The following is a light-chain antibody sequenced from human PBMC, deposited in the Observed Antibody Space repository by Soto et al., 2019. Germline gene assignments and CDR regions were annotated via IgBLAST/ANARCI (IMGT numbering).Light chain of an antibody. CDR3: PQSTNWPRP. J-gene: IGKJ1*01. CDR2: GAS. V-gene: IGKV3-15*01. Sequence: PATLSWTAGERGTLSCRASQSVSSDLAWYHQKPGQAPRLLIYGASTRATGIPARFSGSGSGTEFTLTINSLQSEDFAVYYSPQSTNWPRPFGQETKVDIK. CDR1: QSVSSD.